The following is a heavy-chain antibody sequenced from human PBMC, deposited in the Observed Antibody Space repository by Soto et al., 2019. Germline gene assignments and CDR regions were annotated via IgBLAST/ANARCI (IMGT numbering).Heavy chain of an antibody. D-gene: IGHD6-19*01. J-gene: IGHJ4*01. Sequence: SETLSLTCAVSGDSMSSSDYYWGWIRQPPGKGLEWMGSIYYSGSTYYNPSLQSRVAISVDTSKNQFSLKLKSVPAADTAIYYCARRTVNIRTFYSGLKTHCFDYWGHGAPVTVSS. CDR1: GDSMSSSDYY. CDR3: ARRTVNIRTFYSGLKTHCFDY. CDR2: IYYSGST. V-gene: IGHV4-39*01.